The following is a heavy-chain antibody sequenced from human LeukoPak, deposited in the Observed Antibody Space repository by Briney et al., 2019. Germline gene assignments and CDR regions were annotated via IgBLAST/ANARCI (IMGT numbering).Heavy chain of an antibody. Sequence: PSETLSLTCTVSGGSISSGDYYWSWIRQPPGKGLEWIGYIYYSGSTYYNPSLKSRVTISVDTSKNQFSLKLSSVTAADTAVYYCARGYCSSTSCYPVWFDPWGQGTLVTVSS. J-gene: IGHJ5*02. D-gene: IGHD2-2*01. CDR1: GGSISSGDYY. V-gene: IGHV4-30-4*01. CDR2: IYYSGST. CDR3: ARGYCSSTSCYPVWFDP.